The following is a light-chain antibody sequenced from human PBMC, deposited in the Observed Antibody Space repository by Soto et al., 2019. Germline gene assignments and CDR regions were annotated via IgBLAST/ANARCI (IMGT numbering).Light chain of an antibody. Sequence: QSVLTQPPSVSGSPGQSVTISCTGTSSDVGRYNFLSWYQQHPGNAPKLMIYAVTKRSSGVPDRFSGSKSGNTASLTISGLQAEDEADYYCSSYGGNYNHVFGSGTKVTVL. CDR3: SSYGGNYNHV. CDR1: SSDVGRYNF. J-gene: IGLJ1*01. V-gene: IGLV2-11*01. CDR2: AVT.